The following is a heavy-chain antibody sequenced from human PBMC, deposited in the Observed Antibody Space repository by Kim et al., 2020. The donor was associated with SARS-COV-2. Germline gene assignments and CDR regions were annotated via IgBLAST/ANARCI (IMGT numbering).Heavy chain of an antibody. CDR1: GGSISSYY. Sequence: SETLSLTCTVSGGSISSYYWSWIRQPPGKGLEWIGYIYYSGSTNYNPSLKSRVTISVDTSKNQFSLKLSSVTAADTAVYYCARTYGDYDAFDYWGQGTLV. V-gene: IGHV4-59*01. J-gene: IGHJ4*02. CDR2: IYYSGST. CDR3: ARTYGDYDAFDY. D-gene: IGHD4-17*01.